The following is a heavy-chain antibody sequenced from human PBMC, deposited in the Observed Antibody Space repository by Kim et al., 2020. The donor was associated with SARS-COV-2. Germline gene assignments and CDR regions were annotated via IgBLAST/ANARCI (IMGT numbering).Heavy chain of an antibody. D-gene: IGHD1-20*01. CDR3: ARGSPYNWNYYYYGMDV. J-gene: IGHJ6*02. CDR2: IKQDGSEK. CDR1: GFTFSSYW. V-gene: IGHV3-7*01. Sequence: GGSLRLSCAASGFTFSSYWMSWVRQAPGKGLEWVANIKQDGSEKYYVDSVKGRFTISRDNAKNSLYLQMNSLRAEDTAVYYCARGSPYNWNYYYYGMDVWGQGTTVTVSS.